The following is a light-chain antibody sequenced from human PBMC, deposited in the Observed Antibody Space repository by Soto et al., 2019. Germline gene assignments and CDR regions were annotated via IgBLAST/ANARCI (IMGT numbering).Light chain of an antibody. J-gene: IGKJ2*01. Sequence: DIQMTQSPSSLSASVGDRVTITCQASQGIANYLNWYQQKPGKAPKVLIYDASSLEKGVPSRFSGSGSGTDFTFTISSLQPEDIATYYCQQYDDLLPTFGQGTKLEI. CDR2: DAS. V-gene: IGKV1-33*01. CDR3: QQYDDLLPT. CDR1: QGIANY.